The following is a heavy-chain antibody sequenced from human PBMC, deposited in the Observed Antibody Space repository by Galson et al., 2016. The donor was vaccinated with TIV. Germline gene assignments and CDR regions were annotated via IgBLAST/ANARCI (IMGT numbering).Heavy chain of an antibody. CDR2: ISWDGGNR. Sequence: SLRLSCAVSGFTFDDYAMHWVRQAPGKGLEWVSLISWDGGNRFYADSVKGRFNISRDNSKNSLYLQMNSLRAEDSALYYCAKDIGGGNYYYYYYMDVWGKGTMVTVSS. CDR3: AKDIGGGNYYYYYYMDV. J-gene: IGHJ6*03. D-gene: IGHD3-16*01. CDR1: GFTFDDYA. V-gene: IGHV3-43D*04.